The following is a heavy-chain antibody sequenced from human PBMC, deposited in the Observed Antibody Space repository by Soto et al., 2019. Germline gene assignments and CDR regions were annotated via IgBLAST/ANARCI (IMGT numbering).Heavy chain of an antibody. Sequence: QVQLVQSGAEVKKPGSSVKVSCKASGGTFRSYAINWVRQAPGQGLEWMGGITPIFGTSYYAQKFQGGVTITADESTSTAYMELSNLKSDDTAVYNCSGSNTWGRFDNWGQGPLVTVSS. V-gene: IGHV1-69*12. CDR2: ITPIFGTS. CDR1: GGTFRSYA. D-gene: IGHD2-8*01. J-gene: IGHJ4*02. CDR3: SGSNTWGRFDN.